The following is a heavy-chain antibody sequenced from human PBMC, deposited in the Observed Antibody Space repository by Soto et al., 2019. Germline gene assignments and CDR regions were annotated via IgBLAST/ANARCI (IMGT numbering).Heavy chain of an antibody. D-gene: IGHD2-2*01. CDR3: ARLHGYCISSSCHGHYAMDV. CDR2: IYYSGST. Sequence: SETLSLTCTVSSAPVSRSTYTRGWIRQPPGKGLEWIGSIYYSGSTYYNPSLNSRVTVSVDTSKNQFSLKVTSVTAADTAVYYCARLHGYCISSSCHGHYAMDVWGQGTTVTVSS. CDR1: SAPVSRSTYT. V-gene: IGHV4-39*01. J-gene: IGHJ6*02.